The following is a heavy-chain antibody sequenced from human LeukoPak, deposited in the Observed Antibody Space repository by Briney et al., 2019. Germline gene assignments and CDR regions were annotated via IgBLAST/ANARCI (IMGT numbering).Heavy chain of an antibody. CDR2: IYYSGST. J-gene: IGHJ4*02. CDR3: ARHASLNPDFDY. V-gene: IGHV4-59*08. Sequence: TSSETLSLTCTVSGGSISSYYWSWIRQPPGKELEWIGYIYYSGSTNYNPSLKSRVTISVDTSKNQFSLKLTSVTAADTAVYYCARHASLNPDFDYWGQGTLVTVSS. CDR1: GGSISSYY.